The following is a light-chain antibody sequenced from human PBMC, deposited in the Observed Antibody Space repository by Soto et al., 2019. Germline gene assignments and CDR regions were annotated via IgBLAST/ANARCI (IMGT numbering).Light chain of an antibody. CDR3: QKCNIAPFT. CDR2: AAS. CDR1: QDIRND. Sequence: DIQMTQSPSSLSASVGDRVTITCRASQDIRNDLAWYQQKPGKVPTVLIHAASALQSGFPSRFSGSGSGTDFTLTISGLQPDDVATYYCQKCNIAPFTFGPGTKVDIK. J-gene: IGKJ3*01. V-gene: IGKV1-27*01.